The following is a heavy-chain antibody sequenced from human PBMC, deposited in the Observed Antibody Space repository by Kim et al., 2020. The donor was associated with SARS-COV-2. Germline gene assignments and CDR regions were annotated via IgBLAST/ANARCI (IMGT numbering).Heavy chain of an antibody. J-gene: IGHJ6*02. CDR2: ISWNSGSI. D-gene: IGHD3-22*01. CDR3: AKDISRYYDSSGYYQMGFYYYYGMDV. Sequence: GGSLRLSCAASGFTFDDYAMHWVRQAPGKGLEWVSGISWNSGSIGYADSVKGRFTISRDNAKNSLYLQMNSLRAEDTALYYCAKDISRYYDSSGYYQMGFYYYYGMDVWGQGTTVTVSS. CDR1: GFTFDDYA. V-gene: IGHV3-9*01.